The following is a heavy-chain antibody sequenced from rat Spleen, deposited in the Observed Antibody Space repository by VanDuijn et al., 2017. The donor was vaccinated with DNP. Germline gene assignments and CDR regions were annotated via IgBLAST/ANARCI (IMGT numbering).Heavy chain of an antibody. D-gene: IGHD1-8*01. V-gene: IGHV5-25*01. Sequence: EVQLVESGGGLVQPGRSMRLSCAASGFTFSNYNMAWVRQAPGRGLEWIASITSGGGITYYPDSVKGRFTISRDNAENTLYLQMNSLRSEDTATYYCVREGTTTWFAYWGQGTLVTVSS. CDR2: ITSGGGIT. CDR3: VREGTTTWFAY. CDR1: GFTFSNYN. J-gene: IGHJ3*01.